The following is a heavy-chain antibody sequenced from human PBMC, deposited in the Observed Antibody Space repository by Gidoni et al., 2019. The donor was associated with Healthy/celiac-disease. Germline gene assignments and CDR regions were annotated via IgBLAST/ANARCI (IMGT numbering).Heavy chain of an antibody. CDR1: GFTFSSYA. CDR2: ISGSGGIT. V-gene: IGHV3-23*01. D-gene: IGHD4-17*01. Sequence: EVQLLEYGGGLVQPGGSLRLSCAASGFTFSSYAMSWVRQAPGKGLEWVSAISGSGGITDDADSVKGRFTISRDNSKNTLYLQMNSLRAEDTAVYYCAKDRVVLSYGDYFDYWGQGTLVTVSS. CDR3: AKDRVVLSYGDYFDY. J-gene: IGHJ4*02.